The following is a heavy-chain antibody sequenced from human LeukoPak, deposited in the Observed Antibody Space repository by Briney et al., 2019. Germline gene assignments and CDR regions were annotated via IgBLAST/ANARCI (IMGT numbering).Heavy chain of an antibody. D-gene: IGHD6-13*01. Sequence: PGGSLRLFCAASGFTFRNYAVHWVRQAPGKGLEHVSAICSNGGSTYYANSVKGRFTISRDNSKNTLYLQMGSLRAEDMAVYYCARDSSEGFYISNWDAVNFWGQGTMVTVSS. CDR2: ICSNGGST. CDR1: GFTFRNYA. CDR3: ARDSSEGFYISNWDAVNF. V-gene: IGHV3-64*01. J-gene: IGHJ3*01.